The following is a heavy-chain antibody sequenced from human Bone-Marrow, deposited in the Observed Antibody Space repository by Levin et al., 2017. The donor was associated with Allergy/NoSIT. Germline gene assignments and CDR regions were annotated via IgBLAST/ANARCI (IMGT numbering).Heavy chain of an antibody. CDR2: ISYDGSNK. CDR1: GFTFSSYA. V-gene: IGHV3-30*04. J-gene: IGHJ3*02. Sequence: GGSLRLSCAASGFTFSSYAMHWVRQAPGKGLEWVAVISYDGSNKYYADSVKGRFTISRDNSKNTLYLQMNSLRAEDTAVYYCASGWGNSSSRAFDIWGQGTMVTVSS. D-gene: IGHD6-6*01. CDR3: ASGWGNSSSRAFDI.